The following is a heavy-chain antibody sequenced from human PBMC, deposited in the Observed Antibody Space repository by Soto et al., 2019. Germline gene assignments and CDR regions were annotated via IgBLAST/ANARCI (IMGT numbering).Heavy chain of an antibody. Sequence: SETLSLTCTVSGAPISAFYWSWIRQSPGRGLEWIGHIYYTGSTNYNPSLNSRVTISLDTSKNQFSLKLSSVTAADTAVYYCARRRDGYTGVWFDPWGQGTLVTVSS. CDR1: GAPISAFY. CDR3: ARRRDGYTGVWFDP. J-gene: IGHJ5*02. D-gene: IGHD5-12*01. CDR2: IYYTGST. V-gene: IGHV4-59*01.